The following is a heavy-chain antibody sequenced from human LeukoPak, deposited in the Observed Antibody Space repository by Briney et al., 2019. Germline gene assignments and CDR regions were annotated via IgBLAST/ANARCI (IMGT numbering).Heavy chain of an antibody. V-gene: IGHV1-69*05. J-gene: IGHJ5*02. CDR2: IIPIFGTA. D-gene: IGHD6-19*01. CDR3: ARDGLGSSRFDP. Sequence: SVKVSCKASGGTFSSYAISWVRQAPGQGLEWMGGIIPIFGTANYAQKFQGRVTITTDESTSTAYMELSSLRSEDTAVYYRARDGLGSSRFDPWGQGTLVTVSS. CDR1: GGTFSSYA.